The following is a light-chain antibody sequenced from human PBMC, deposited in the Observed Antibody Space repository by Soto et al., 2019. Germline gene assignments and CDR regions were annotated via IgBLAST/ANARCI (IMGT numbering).Light chain of an antibody. Sequence: LTLYPSTVRWSPKERATLCCRASPSVSSYLAWYQQKPGQAPRLLLYDASTRVTGIPATFSGSGAGTDFTLTISSLEPEDYAVYYCQQYGTSPPITCGQGTRLEIK. J-gene: IGKJ5*01. CDR3: QQYGTSPPIT. CDR1: PSVSSY. V-gene: IGKV3-11*01. CDR2: DAS.